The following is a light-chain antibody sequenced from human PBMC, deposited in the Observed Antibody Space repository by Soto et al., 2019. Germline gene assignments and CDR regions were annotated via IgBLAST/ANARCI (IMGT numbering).Light chain of an antibody. CDR3: QQRSNWPPSLT. Sequence: EIVLTPSPGTLSLSPGARATLSCRAIQSVSSNLAWYQQKPGQAPRLLISGASTRATGIPARFSGSGSGTDFTLAISSLEPEDFAVYYCQQRSNWPPSLTFGGGTKVDI. CDR2: GAS. V-gene: IGKV3-11*01. J-gene: IGKJ4*01. CDR1: QSVSSN.